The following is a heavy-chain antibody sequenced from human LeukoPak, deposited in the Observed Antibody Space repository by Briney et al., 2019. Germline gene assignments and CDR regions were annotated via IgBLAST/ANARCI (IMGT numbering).Heavy chain of an antibody. Sequence: GTLSLTCAVSGASISSTNWWSWVRQPPGKGLEWVSLMYSGGSTYYADSVKGRFTISRDNSKNTLYLQMNSLRAEDTAVYYCARQGRDDYDSSSYYLGYWGQGTLVTVSS. CDR1: GASISSTNW. CDR2: MYSGGST. CDR3: ARQGRDDYDSSSYYLGY. D-gene: IGHD3-22*01. J-gene: IGHJ4*02. V-gene: IGHV3-53*01.